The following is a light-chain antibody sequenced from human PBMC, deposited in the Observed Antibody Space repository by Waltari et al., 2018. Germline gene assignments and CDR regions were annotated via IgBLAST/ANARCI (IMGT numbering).Light chain of an antibody. CDR2: KVS. CDR3: MQGTHWPLT. V-gene: IGKV2-30*02. Sequence: DGGMTQSPLSLPVTLGPPASISCTSSQSLVHSDGNTYLAWFQQRPGQSPRRLIYKVSNRESGVPDRFSASGSGTDFTLKISRVEAEDVGVYYCMQGTHWPLTFGGGTKVEIK. J-gene: IGKJ4*01. CDR1: QSLVHSDGNTY.